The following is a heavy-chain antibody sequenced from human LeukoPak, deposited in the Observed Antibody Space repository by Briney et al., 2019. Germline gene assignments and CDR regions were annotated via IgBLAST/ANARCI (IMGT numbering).Heavy chain of an antibody. CDR2: ISSGSTYT. CDR3: ARGDYGGNYFDY. V-gene: IGHV3-11*05. D-gene: IGHD4-23*01. CDR1: GFTFSDHY. J-gene: IGHJ4*02. Sequence: GGSLRLSCEVSGFTFSDHYMSWIRQAPGKRLEWVSYISSGSTYTNYADSVEGRFTISRDNAKNSLYLQMNSLRAEDTAVYYCARGDYGGNYFDYWGQGTLVTVSS.